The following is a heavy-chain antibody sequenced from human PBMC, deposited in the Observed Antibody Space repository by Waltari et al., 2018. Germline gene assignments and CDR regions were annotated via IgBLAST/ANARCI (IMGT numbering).Heavy chain of an antibody. J-gene: IGHJ5*02. Sequence: QVQLVQSGAAVKKPGSSVQVSCKASDGTFSSYAISWVRQAPGQGLEWLGGIIPIFGTANDAQKFQGRVTITADESTSTAYMELSSLRSEDTAVYYCARSMVRGVIVYWFDPWGQGTLVTVSS. CDR1: DGTFSSYA. V-gene: IGHV1-69*01. CDR3: ARSMVRGVIVYWFDP. CDR2: IIPIFGTA. D-gene: IGHD3-10*01.